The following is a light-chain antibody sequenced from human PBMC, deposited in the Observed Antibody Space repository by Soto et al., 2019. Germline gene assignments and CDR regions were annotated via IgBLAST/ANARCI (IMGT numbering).Light chain of an antibody. CDR3: SSYTSSSTYV. Sequence: QSALTQPASVSGSPGQSITISCTGTSSDVGGYNYVSWYQQHPGXAXXXXIYEVSNRPXGXSXXFSGSXXXXXXXXTXSGLQAEDEADYYCSSYTSSSTYVFGTGTKLTVL. CDR2: EVS. V-gene: IGLV2-14*01. J-gene: IGLJ1*01. CDR1: SSDVGGYNY.